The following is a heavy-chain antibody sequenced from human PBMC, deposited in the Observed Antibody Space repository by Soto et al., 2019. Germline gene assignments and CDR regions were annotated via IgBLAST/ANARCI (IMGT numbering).Heavy chain of an antibody. D-gene: IGHD3-10*01. Sequence: EVQLLESGGGLVQPGGSLRLSCAASGFNFDNVMSWVRQAPGKGLKWGSTISGSGGRTYYADSVKGRFTISRDNSKITLYLQMNSLRVEDTAVYYCARDDWSYGVPIDYWGQGTLVTVSS. J-gene: IGHJ4*02. CDR2: ISGSGGRT. V-gene: IGHV3-23*01. CDR3: ARDDWSYGVPIDY. CDR1: GFNFDNV.